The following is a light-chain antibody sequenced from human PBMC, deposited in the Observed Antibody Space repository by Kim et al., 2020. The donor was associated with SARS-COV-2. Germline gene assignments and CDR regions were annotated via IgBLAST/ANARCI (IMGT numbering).Light chain of an antibody. V-gene: IGKV3-20*01. CDR1: QSVSSSY. CDR3: QQYGSSPSLT. Sequence: PGERATLSCRASQSVSSSYLAWYQQKPGQAPRLLIYGASSRATGIPDRFSGSGSGTDFTLTISRLEPEDFAVYYCQQYGSSPSLTFGGGTKVDIK. CDR2: GAS. J-gene: IGKJ4*01.